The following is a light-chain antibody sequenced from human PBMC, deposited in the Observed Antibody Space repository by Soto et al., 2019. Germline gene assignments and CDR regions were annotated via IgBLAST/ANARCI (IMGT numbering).Light chain of an antibody. Sequence: QSALTQPASVSGSPGQSITISCTGTTSDVGYYNFVSWYQQHPGKAPKLIISEVTNRPSGVSSRFSGSKSGNTASLTISGLQAEDEADYYCSSYTSTTTPVIFGGGTKLTVL. CDR2: EVT. V-gene: IGLV2-14*01. CDR3: SSYTSTTTPVI. CDR1: TSDVGYYNF. J-gene: IGLJ2*01.